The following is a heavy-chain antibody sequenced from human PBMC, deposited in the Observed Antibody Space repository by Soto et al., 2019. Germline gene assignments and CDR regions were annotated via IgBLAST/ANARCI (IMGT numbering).Heavy chain of an antibody. D-gene: IGHD3-22*01. CDR2: IWYDGSKK. Sequence: QVQLVESGGGVVQPGRSLRLSCAASGFTFSSYGMHWVRQAPGKGLEWVAVIWYDGSKKYYADSVKGRFTISRDNSKNPLYLQMNSLRAEDTAVYYCARDPGWDSSGVDYWGQGTLVTVSS. V-gene: IGHV3-33*01. CDR1: GFTFSSYG. J-gene: IGHJ4*02. CDR3: ARDPGWDSSGVDY.